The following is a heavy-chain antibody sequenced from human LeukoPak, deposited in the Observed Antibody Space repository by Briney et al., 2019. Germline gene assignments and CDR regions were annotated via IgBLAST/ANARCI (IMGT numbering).Heavy chain of an antibody. CDR3: TTGGRRYFDWLNY. CDR2: IKSKTDGGTT. V-gene: IGHV3-15*01. J-gene: IGHJ4*02. Sequence: GGSLRHSRAASGFTFSNAWMSWVRQAPGKGLEWVGRIKSKTDGGTTDYAAPVKGRFTISRDDSKNTLYRQMNSLKSEDTAVYYCTTGGRRYFDWLNYWGQGTLVTVSS. CDR1: GFTFSNAW. D-gene: IGHD3-9*01.